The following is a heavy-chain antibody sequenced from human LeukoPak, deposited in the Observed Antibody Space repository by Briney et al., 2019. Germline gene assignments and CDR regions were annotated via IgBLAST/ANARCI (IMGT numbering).Heavy chain of an antibody. CDR2: INPNRGGT. V-gene: IGHV1-2*02. D-gene: IGHD3-3*01. J-gene: IGHJ2*01. Sequence: ASVKVSCKASGYTFTGYYMHWVRQAPGQGLEWMGWINPNRGGTNYAQKFQGRVTMTRDTSISTAYMELSRLRSDDTAVYYCARDLSSGFLEWVGFDLWGRGTLVTVSS. CDR3: ARDLSSGFLEWVGFDL. CDR1: GYTFTGYY.